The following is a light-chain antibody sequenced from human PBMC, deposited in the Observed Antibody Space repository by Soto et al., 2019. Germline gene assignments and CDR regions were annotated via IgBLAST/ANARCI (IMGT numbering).Light chain of an antibody. J-gene: IGKJ1*01. CDR1: QSVSNNY. CDR3: QQYGSSGT. CDR2: GAS. Sequence: IVLTQSPGTLSLSPGERSTLSCMASQSVSNNYLAWYQQKPGQAPRLLIYGASNRATGIPDRFSGSGSGTDFTLTISRLEPEDFAVYYCQQYGSSGTFGQGTTVDIK. V-gene: IGKV3-20*01.